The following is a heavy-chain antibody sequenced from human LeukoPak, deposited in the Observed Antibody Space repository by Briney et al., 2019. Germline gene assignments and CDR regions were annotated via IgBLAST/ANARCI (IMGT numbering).Heavy chain of an antibody. J-gene: IGHJ5*02. D-gene: IGHD1-14*01. CDR3: ATAPEYNWFDP. CDR2: TYYTGST. Sequence: SETLSLTCTISGGSISTYYWSWIRQSPGKGLEWIGYTYYTGSTKYTPSLQSRVTISIDTSKNQFSLKMRSVTAADTAVYYCATAPEYNWFDPWGQGTLVTVSS. V-gene: IGHV4-59*01. CDR1: GGSISTYY.